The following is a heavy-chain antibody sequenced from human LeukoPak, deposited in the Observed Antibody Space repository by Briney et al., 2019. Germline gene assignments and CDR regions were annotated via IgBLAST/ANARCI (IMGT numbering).Heavy chain of an antibody. CDR3: VRHETNRAGAFDI. J-gene: IGHJ3*02. V-gene: IGHV4-59*08. CDR1: GGSISNYY. CDR2: ISYSGTT. Sequence: SETLSLTCTVSGGSISNYYWSWIRQPPGKGLEWIGYISYSGTTKYNPSLKSRVTISVDTSKNQFSLKLSSVTAEETAVYYCVRHETNRAGAFDIWGQGTMVTVSS. D-gene: IGHD1-14*01.